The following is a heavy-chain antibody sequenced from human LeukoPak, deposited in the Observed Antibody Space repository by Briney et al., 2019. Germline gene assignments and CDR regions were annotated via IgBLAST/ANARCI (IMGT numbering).Heavy chain of an antibody. CDR3: ARQAVFSYYCYFDV. Sequence: ASVKLLCKAPGHTFTSYDIKCVRQATGQGLEWMGWRTPNSGNTGYAQNLQGSDTITRNTYISTAYMDVSTLISEDTPVFYCARQAVFSYYCYFDVWGKGTTVTVSS. D-gene: IGHD2-21*01. V-gene: IGHV1-8*01. CDR2: RTPNSGNT. J-gene: IGHJ6*03. CDR1: GHTFTSYD.